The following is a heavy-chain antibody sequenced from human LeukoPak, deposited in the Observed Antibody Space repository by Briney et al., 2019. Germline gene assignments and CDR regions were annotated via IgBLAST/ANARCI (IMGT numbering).Heavy chain of an antibody. CDR2: IYYSGST. V-gene: IGHV4-61*05. Sequence: SETLSLTCTVSGGSISSSSYYWGWIRQPPGKGPEWIGYIYYSGSTNYNPSLKSRVTISVDTSKNQFSLKLSSVTAADTAVYYCARDPAVALYFDYWGQGTLVTVSS. J-gene: IGHJ4*02. CDR1: GGSISSSSYY. D-gene: IGHD6-19*01. CDR3: ARDPAVALYFDY.